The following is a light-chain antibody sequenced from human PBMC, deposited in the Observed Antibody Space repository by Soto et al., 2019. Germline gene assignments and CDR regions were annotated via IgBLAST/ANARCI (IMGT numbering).Light chain of an antibody. J-gene: IGKJ2*01. V-gene: IGKV1-39*01. CDR2: AAS. CDR1: QSISSY. Sequence: DIQMTQSPSSLSASVGDRVTITCRASQSISSYLNWYQQKPGKAPKLLIYAASSLQSGVPSRFSGSGSGTDFTLTISSLQPEDFETYYCQQSYSTPYTLGQGTKVDI. CDR3: QQSYSTPYT.